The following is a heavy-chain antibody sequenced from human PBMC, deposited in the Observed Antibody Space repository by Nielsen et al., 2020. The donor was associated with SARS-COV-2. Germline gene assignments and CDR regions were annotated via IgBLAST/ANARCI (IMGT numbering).Heavy chain of an antibody. J-gene: IGHJ3*02. Sequence: ASVKVSCKASGYTFTSYGISWVRQAPGQGLEWMGWISAYNGNTNYAQKLQGRVTMTTDTSTSTAYMELRSLRSDDTAVYYCARSPIAVAGTGDDAFDIWGQGTMATVSS. CDR1: GYTFTSYG. V-gene: IGHV1-18*01. CDR3: ARSPIAVAGTGDDAFDI. D-gene: IGHD6-19*01. CDR2: ISAYNGNT.